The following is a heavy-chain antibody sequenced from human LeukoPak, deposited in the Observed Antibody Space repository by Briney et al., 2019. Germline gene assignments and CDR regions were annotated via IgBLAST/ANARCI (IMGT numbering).Heavy chain of an antibody. D-gene: IGHD5-18*01. Sequence: GGSLRLSCSASGFTFSSYAMSWVRQAPGKGLEWVSAISGSDGSTFYADSVKGRFTISRDNSKNTLYLQMNSLRVEDTAIYYCARDSSGYGYEEWRWGQGILVTVSS. CDR3: ARDSSGYGYEEWR. CDR2: ISGSDGST. V-gene: IGHV3-23*01. CDR1: GFTFSSYA. J-gene: IGHJ4*02.